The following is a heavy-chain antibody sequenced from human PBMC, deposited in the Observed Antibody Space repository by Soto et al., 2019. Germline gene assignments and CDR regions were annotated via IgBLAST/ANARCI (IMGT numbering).Heavy chain of an antibody. CDR1: GGSISTYY. CDR2: IYDSGST. V-gene: IGHV4-4*07. CDR3: ARGGMVIMPSATAFDY. Sequence: SETLSLTCTVSGGSISTYYWSWIRQPAGKGLEWIGRIYDSGSTNYNPSLKSRVTMSVATSKNQFSLKLSSVTAADTAVYYCARGGMVIMPSATAFDYWGQGTLVTVSS. D-gene: IGHD2-21*01. J-gene: IGHJ4*02.